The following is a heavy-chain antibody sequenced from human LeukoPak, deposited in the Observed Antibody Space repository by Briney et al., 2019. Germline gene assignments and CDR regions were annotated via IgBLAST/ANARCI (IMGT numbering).Heavy chain of an antibody. J-gene: IGHJ4*02. V-gene: IGHV4-4*02. CDR2: VHLDGRT. CDR1: GGSVTSTNW. CDR3: AREGGFYRPLDY. Sequence: SETLSLTCGVSGGSVTSTNWWTWVRQPPGKGLEWIGEVHLDGRTNYNPSLKSRLTMSVDLSDNHVSLKLTSVTAADTAVYYCAREGGFYRPLDYSGQGTLVTVSS. D-gene: IGHD3-3*01.